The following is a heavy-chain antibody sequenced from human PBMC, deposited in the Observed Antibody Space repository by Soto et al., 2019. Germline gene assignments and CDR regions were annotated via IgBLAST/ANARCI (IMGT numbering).Heavy chain of an antibody. CDR3: AKDKWSRSGSTSDV. J-gene: IGHJ6*02. D-gene: IGHD3-3*01. V-gene: IGHV3-23*01. Sequence: GESLKISCAASGFTFSSYAMSWVRQAPGKGLEWVSAISGSGGSTYYADCVKGRFTISRDNSKNTLYRQMNSLRAEDTAVYYCAKDKWSRSGSTSDVWGQGTTVTVAS. CDR1: GFTFSSYA. CDR2: ISGSGGST.